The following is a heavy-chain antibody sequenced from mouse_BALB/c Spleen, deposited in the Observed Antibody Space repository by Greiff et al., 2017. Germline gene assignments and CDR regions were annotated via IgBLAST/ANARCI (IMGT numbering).Heavy chain of an antibody. CDR1: GYTFTSYY. J-gene: IGHJ4*01. CDR3: TRSHYGSSYYAMDY. V-gene: IGHV1S81*02. Sequence: VQLQQSGAELVKPGASVKLSCKASGYTFTSYYMYWVKQRPGQGLEWIGEINPSNGGTNFNEKFKSKATLTVDKSSSTAYMQLSSLTSEDSAVYYCTRSHYGSSYYAMDYWGQGTSVTVSS. CDR2: INPSNGGT. D-gene: IGHD1-1*01.